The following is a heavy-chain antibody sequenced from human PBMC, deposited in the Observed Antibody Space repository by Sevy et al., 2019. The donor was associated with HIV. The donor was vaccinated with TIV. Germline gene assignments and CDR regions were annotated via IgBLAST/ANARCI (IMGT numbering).Heavy chain of an antibody. CDR2: ISDSGRST. J-gene: IGHJ6*02. CDR1: GFTFGTYA. V-gene: IGHV3-23*01. D-gene: IGHD3-3*01. CDR3: ARRPDFGVIIPTGVLDV. Sequence: GGSLRLSCAGSGFTFGTYAMTWVRQAPGKGLRWVSVISDSGRSTYYADSVQGRVTISRDNSKNTMHLHMNSLRVEDTATYYCARRPDFGVIIPTGVLDVWGQGTTVTVSS.